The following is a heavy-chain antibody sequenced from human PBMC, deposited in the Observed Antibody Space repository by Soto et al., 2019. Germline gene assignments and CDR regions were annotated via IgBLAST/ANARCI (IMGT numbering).Heavy chain of an antibody. V-gene: IGHV3-23*01. D-gene: IGHD3-22*01. CDR3: AKAMTMIVAVISDAFDI. CDR2: INGGGDST. CDR1: GFTFSSYA. J-gene: IGHJ3*02. Sequence: PGGSLRLSCAASGFTFSSYAMSWVRQAPGKWLEWVSSINGGGDSTYYADSVKGRFSISRDNSKNTLYLQMNSLRAEDTAVYYCAKAMTMIVAVISDAFDIWGQGTMGTVSS.